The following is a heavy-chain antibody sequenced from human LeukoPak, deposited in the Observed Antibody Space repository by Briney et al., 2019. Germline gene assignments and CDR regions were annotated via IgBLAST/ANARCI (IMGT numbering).Heavy chain of an antibody. CDR3: ARGSRYDFWSGSRFDY. J-gene: IGHJ4*02. CDR2: INPNSGGT. D-gene: IGHD3-3*01. Sequence: ASVKVSCKASGYTFTGYYMHWVRQAPGQGLEWMGWINPNSGGTNYAQKFQGRVTMTRDTSISTAYMELSRLRSDDTAVYYCARGSRYDFWSGSRFDYWGQGTLVTVSS. V-gene: IGHV1-2*02. CDR1: GYTFTGYY.